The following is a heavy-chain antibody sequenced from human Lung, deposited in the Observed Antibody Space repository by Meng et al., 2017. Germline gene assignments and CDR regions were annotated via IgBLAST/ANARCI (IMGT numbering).Heavy chain of an antibody. V-gene: IGHV4-30-4*01. J-gene: IGHJ5*02. Sequence: VQLQESGPRLVRPSQTLSLTCTVSVASISSAVLWIWIRQPPGKDLEWIGYISYSGATHYNPSLKSRLTISVDTAKNQFSLSLSSVTAADTAVYYCARVVGDCASCYKGWFDPWGQGTLVTVSS. CDR3: ARVVGDCASCYKGWFDP. D-gene: IGHD2-2*02. CDR1: VASISSAVL. CDR2: ISYSGAT.